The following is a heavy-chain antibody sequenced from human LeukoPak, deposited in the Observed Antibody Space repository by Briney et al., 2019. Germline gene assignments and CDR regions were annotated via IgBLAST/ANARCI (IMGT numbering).Heavy chain of an antibody. J-gene: IGHJ6*03. CDR1: GGSISSYY. Sequence: SETLSLTCTVSGGSISSYYWSWIRQPAGKGLEWIGRIYTSGSTNYNPSLKSRVTMSVDTSKNQFSLRLSSVTAADTAVYYCARITYYYGSGSYTGPYYMDVWGKGTTVTISS. V-gene: IGHV4-4*07. CDR2: IYTSGST. D-gene: IGHD3-10*01. CDR3: ARITYYYGSGSYTGPYYMDV.